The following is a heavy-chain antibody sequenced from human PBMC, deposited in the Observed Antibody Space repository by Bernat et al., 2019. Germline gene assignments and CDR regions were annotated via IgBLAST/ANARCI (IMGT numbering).Heavy chain of an antibody. Sequence: EVQLVESGGGLVKPGGSLRLSCAASGFTFSSYSMNWVRQSPGKGLEWVSSSSSSSSYIYYADSVKGRFTISRDNAKNSLYLQMNSLRAEETAVYYCARWVGDGNFDYWGQGTLVTVSS. D-gene: IGHD3-16*01. CDR2: SSSSSSYI. CDR3: ARWVGDGNFDY. J-gene: IGHJ4*02. V-gene: IGHV3-21*01. CDR1: GFTFSSYS.